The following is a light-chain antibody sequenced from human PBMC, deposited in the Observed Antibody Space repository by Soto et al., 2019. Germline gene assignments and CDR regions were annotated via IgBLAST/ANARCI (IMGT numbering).Light chain of an antibody. J-gene: IGKJ1*01. CDR2: KAS. CDR3: QQYQNYWT. V-gene: IGKV1-5*03. Sequence: DIQMTQSPSTLAASIGDRVTITCRASQSISSWLAWYQQKPGKAPKVLIYKASSLESGVPSRFSGSGSGTEFTLTISSLQPDDFATYYCQQYQNYWTFGQGTKVEIK. CDR1: QSISSW.